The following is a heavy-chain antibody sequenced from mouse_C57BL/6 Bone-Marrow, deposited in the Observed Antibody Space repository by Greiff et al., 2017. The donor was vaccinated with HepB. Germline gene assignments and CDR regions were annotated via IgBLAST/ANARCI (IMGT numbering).Heavy chain of an antibody. V-gene: IGHV1-69*01. D-gene: IGHD1-1*01. Sequence: VQLQQPGAELVMPGASVKLSCKASGYTFTSYWMHWVKQRPGQGLEWIGEIDPSDSYTNYNQKFKGKSTLTVDKSSSTAYMQLSSLTSEDSAVYYCARSYYYGSSRGYWGQGTTLTVSS. CDR1: GYTFTSYW. CDR2: IDPSDSYT. J-gene: IGHJ2*01. CDR3: ARSYYYGSSRGY.